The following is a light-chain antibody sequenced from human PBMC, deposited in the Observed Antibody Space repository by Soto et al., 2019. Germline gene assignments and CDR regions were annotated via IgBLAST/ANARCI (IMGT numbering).Light chain of an antibody. CDR1: QSISDL. Sequence: IKLTASDSTMSAYVEDRVTITCRAIQSISDLLALYHQKPGKAPKLLIYDASSLESGAPSRFSGSGSGTEFTLTISSLQPEDFGTYYCLQHNSYPITFGQGTRLEI. V-gene: IGKV1-5*01. CDR2: DAS. J-gene: IGKJ5*01. CDR3: LQHNSYPIT.